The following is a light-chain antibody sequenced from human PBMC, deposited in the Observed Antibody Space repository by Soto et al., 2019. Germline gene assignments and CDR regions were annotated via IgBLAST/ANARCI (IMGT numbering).Light chain of an antibody. V-gene: IGKV3-20*01. CDR3: QQYGSSLGA. CDR2: GAS. J-gene: IGKJ3*01. CDR1: QSVSSNH. Sequence: EIVLTQSPGTLSLSPGERATLSCRASQSVSSNHLAWYQQKPGQAPRLLIYGASSRATGIPDRFSGSGSGTDFTLTISRLEPEDFAVYYCQQYGSSLGAFGPGTKVAIK.